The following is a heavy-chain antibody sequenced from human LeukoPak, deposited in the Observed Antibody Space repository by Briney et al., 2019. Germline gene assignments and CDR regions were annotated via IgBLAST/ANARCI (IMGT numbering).Heavy chain of an antibody. J-gene: IGHJ3*02. CDR3: ARDSTTDAFDI. CDR1: GFTFSSYA. V-gene: IGHV3-21*01. CDR2: ISGTSSYI. D-gene: IGHD4-11*01. Sequence: GGSLRLSCAASGFTFSSYAMSWVRQAPGKGLEWVSSISGTSSYIYYADSVKGRFTISRDNAKNSLYLQMNSLRAEDTAVYYCARDSTTDAFDIWGQGTMVTVSS.